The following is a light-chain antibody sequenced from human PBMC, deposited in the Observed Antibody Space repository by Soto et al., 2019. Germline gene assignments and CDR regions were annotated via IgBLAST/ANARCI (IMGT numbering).Light chain of an antibody. V-gene: IGLV2-14*01. CDR1: SSDVGYSNC. CDR3: SSGTRSSTLLYV. Sequence: QSALTQPASVSGSPGQSITISCTGTSSDVGYSNCVSWYRHHPGKVPRLMIYEVNNRPSGVSNRFSGSKSGNTASLTISGLQAEDEADYYCSSGTRSSTLLYVFGTGTKLTVL. CDR2: EVN. J-gene: IGLJ1*01.